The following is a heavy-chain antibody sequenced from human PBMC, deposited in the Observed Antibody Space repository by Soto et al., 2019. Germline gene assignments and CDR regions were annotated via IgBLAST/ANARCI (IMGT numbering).Heavy chain of an antibody. CDR2: ISDSGGST. D-gene: IGHD3-10*01. CDR1: GFTFSSYA. CDR3: ERDSTVVRWLILGLFDY. Sequence: EVQLLESGGGLVQPGGSLRLSCAASGFTFSSYAMSWVRQAPGKGLEWVSTISDSGGSTYYADSVKGRFTISRDNSKNTLYLKMNSVRAKDTAVYDCERDSTVVRWLILGLFDYLGQGTLVTASS. V-gene: IGHV3-23*01. J-gene: IGHJ4*02.